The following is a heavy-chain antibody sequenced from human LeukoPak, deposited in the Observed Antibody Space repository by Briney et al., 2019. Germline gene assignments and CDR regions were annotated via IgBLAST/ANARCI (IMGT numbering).Heavy chain of an antibody. V-gene: IGHV4-39*01. J-gene: IGHJ4*02. CDR1: GGSISSSSYY. CDR2: IHYSGST. Sequence: SETLSLTCTVSGGSISSSSYYWGWIRQPPGKGLEWIGAIHYSGSTYYNPSLKSRVTISVDTSKNQFSLKLSSVTAADTAVYYCARQLWGTSVWGLDYWSQGTLVTVSS. CDR3: ARQLWGTSVWGLDY. D-gene: IGHD3-16*01.